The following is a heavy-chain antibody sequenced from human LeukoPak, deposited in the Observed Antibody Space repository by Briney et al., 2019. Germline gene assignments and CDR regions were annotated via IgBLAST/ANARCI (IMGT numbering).Heavy chain of an antibody. Sequence: ASVKVSCKASGYTFINYGITWVRQAPRQGLERMGWISSYNGNTNYAQKFQGRVTMTTDTSTSTAYMELKSLRSDDTAVYHCARDGFSSSWPYYFDFWGQGSLVTVSS. V-gene: IGHV1-18*01. CDR2: ISSYNGNT. D-gene: IGHD6-13*01. J-gene: IGHJ4*02. CDR3: ARDGFSSSWPYYFDF. CDR1: GYTFINYG.